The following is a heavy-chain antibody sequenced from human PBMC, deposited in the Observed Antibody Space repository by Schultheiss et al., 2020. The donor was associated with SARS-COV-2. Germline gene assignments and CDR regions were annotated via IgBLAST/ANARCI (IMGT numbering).Heavy chain of an antibody. Sequence: GSLRLSCTVSGGSISSYYWSWIRQPPGKGLEWIGYIYYSGSTNYNPSLKSRVTMSVDTSKNQFSLKLSSVTAADTAVYYCARGGTGYYYDSSGYYYWGQGTLVTVSS. D-gene: IGHD3-22*01. CDR3: ARGGTGYYYDSSGYYY. J-gene: IGHJ4*02. CDR1: GGSISSYY. V-gene: IGHV4-59*12. CDR2: IYYSGST.